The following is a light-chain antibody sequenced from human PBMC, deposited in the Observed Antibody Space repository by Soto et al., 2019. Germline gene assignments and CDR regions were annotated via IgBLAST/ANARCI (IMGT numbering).Light chain of an antibody. J-gene: IGLJ2*01. CDR3: SSYAGSYTLV. CDR1: STNVGGYNF. CDR2: DVT. Sequence: QSALTQPRSVSGSPGQSDTISCTGTSTNVGGYNFVSWYQQHPNKTPKLLIYDVTKRPSGVPDRFSALKSGNTASLTISGLQAEDEADYYCSSYAGSYTLVFGGGTKLTVL. V-gene: IGLV2-11*01.